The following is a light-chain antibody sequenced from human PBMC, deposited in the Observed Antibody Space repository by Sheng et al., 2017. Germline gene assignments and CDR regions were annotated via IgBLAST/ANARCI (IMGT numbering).Light chain of an antibody. V-gene: IGLV3-1*01. CDR2: QDN. J-gene: IGLJ2*01. Sequence: SYELSQPLSVSVSPGQTATIVCSGDRLGDKYASWYRQQAGQSPVLVIFQDNKRPSEIPERFSGSNSGNTSILTITGTQAMDEADYYCQAWVRNTAVFGGGTRLTVL. CDR3: QAWVRNTAV. CDR1: RLGDKY.